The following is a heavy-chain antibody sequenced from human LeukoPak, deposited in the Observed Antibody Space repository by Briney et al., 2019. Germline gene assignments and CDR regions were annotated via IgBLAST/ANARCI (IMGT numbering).Heavy chain of an antibody. CDR3: GRWELPYYYFDY. CDR1: GFTFSDYY. V-gene: IGHV3-11*03. J-gene: IGHJ4*02. Sequence: GGSLRLSCAASGFTFSDYYMSWIRQAPGKGLEWVSYISSSSSYTNYADSVKGRFTISRDNSKNTLYLQMNSLRAEDTAVYYCGRWELPYYYFDYWGQGTLVTVSS. CDR2: ISSSSSYT. D-gene: IGHD1-26*01.